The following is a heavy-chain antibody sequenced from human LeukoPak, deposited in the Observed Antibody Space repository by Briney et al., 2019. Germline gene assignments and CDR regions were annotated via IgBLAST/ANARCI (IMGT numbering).Heavy chain of an antibody. J-gene: IGHJ4*02. Sequence: GGSLRLSCAASGFTVSSYAMSWVRQAPGKGLEWVSGISVSGGSTDYADSVKGRFTMPRDNSKNTLYLQMNSLRAEDTAVYYCALGYCSADSCRDLPPLDYWGQGTPVTVSS. CDR3: ALGYCSADSCRDLPPLDY. D-gene: IGHD2-15*01. CDR1: GFTVSSYA. CDR2: ISVSGGST. V-gene: IGHV3-23*01.